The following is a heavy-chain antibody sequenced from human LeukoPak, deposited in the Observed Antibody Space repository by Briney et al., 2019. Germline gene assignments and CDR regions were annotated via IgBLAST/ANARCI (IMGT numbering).Heavy chain of an antibody. CDR3: ARDPEMATGVLNWFDP. J-gene: IGHJ5*02. Sequence: ASVKVSCKTSGYTFTDSYIHWVRLAPGQGLEWMGRINPNSGGTNYAQNFQGRVTMTRDTSISTAYMDLSSLRSEDTAVYYCARDPEMATGVLNWFDPWGQGTLVTVSS. CDR1: GYTFTDSY. CDR2: INPNSGGT. D-gene: IGHD5-24*01. V-gene: IGHV1-2*06.